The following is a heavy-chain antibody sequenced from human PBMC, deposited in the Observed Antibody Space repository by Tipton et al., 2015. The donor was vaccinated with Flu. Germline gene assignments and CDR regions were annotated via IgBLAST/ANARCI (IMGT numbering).Heavy chain of an antibody. Sequence: SLRLSCAASGFTFSSYNMNWVRQAPGKGLEWVSYISSSGVTKYYADSVKGRFTVSRDNAKNSMFLHMSSLRAEDTAIYYCARGFIALCDYWGHGTLVAVSS. CDR1: GFTFSSYN. J-gene: IGHJ4*01. D-gene: IGHD6-13*01. CDR2: ISSSGVTK. V-gene: IGHV3-48*03. CDR3: ARGFIALCDY.